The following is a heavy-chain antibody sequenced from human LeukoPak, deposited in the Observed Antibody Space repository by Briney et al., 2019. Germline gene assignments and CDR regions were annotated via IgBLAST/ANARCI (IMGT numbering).Heavy chain of an antibody. Sequence: GGSLRLSCAASRFTFSNYNMNWVRQAPGKGLEWVANIKHDGSEKYYVDSVKGRFTISRDNARNSLYLQINSLRAEDTAVYYCARTRTMDVWGQGTTVTVSS. CDR3: ARTRTMDV. CDR1: RFTFSNYN. J-gene: IGHJ6*02. CDR2: IKHDGSEK. V-gene: IGHV3-7*05.